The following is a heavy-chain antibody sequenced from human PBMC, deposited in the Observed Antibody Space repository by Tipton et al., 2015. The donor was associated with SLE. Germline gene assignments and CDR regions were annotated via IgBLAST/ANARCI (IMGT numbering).Heavy chain of an antibody. J-gene: IGHJ6*02. V-gene: IGHV5-10-1*01. D-gene: IGHD6-19*01. CDR2: IDPSDSYT. CDR1: GYSFTSYW. Sequence: QSGPEVKKPGESLRISCKGSGYSFTSYWISWERQMPGKGLEWMGRIDPSDSYTNYSPSFQGHVIISADKSISTAYLQWSSLKASYTAMYYCARQPGQQWLATLYSGMDVWGQGTTVTVSS. CDR3: ARQPGQQWLATLYSGMDV.